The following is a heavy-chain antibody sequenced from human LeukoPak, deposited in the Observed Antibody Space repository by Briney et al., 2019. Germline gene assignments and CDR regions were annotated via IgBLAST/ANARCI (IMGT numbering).Heavy chain of an antibody. Sequence: PGGSLRLSCAGSGFTLSSHSMNWVRQAPGKGLEWVSSISSSSSYIYYADSVKGRFTISRDNARNSLYLQMNSLRAEDTAVYYCARVLRLEAHQWLVPPRGYYFDYWGQGTLVTVSS. CDR3: ARVLRLEAHQWLVPPRGYYFDY. J-gene: IGHJ4*02. CDR1: GFTLSSHS. CDR2: ISSSSSYI. V-gene: IGHV3-21*01. D-gene: IGHD6-19*01.